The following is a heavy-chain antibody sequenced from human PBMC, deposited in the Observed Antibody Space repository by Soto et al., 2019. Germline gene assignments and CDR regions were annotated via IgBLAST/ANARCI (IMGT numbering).Heavy chain of an antibody. D-gene: IGHD6-19*01. J-gene: IGHJ4*02. CDR2: ISYDGSNK. CDR3: ARGSSGWEAEYYFDY. CDR1: GFTFSSYA. Sequence: QVQLVESGGGVVQPGRSLRLSCAASGFTFSSYAMHWVRQAPGKGLEGVAVISYDGSNKYYADSVKGRFTISRDNSKNTLYLQMNSLRAEDTAVYYCARGSSGWEAEYYFDYWGQGTLVTVSS. V-gene: IGHV3-30-3*01.